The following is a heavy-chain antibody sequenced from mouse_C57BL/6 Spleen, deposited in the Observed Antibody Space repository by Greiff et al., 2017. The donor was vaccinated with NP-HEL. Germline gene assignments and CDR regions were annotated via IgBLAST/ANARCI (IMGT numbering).Heavy chain of an antibody. Sequence: EVQRVESGGGLVKPGGSLKLSCAASGFTFSSYAMSWVRQTPEKRLEWVATISAGGGYTYYPDNVKGRFTISRDKSNNNLYLQMSHLKSEDTAMYYCAREDFELFMDYWGQGTPVTVSA. V-gene: IGHV5-4*01. CDR1: GFTFSSYA. J-gene: IGHJ4*01. CDR2: ISAGGGYT. D-gene: IGHD4-1*01. CDR3: AREDFELFMDY.